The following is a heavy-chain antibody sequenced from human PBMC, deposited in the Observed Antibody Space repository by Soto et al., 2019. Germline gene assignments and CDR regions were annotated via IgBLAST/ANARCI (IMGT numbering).Heavy chain of an antibody. J-gene: IGHJ3*01. D-gene: IGHD1-1*01. Sequence: QVQVVQSGTEVKTPGASVKVSCHASGYTFTNYGINWVRQAPGQGLEWLAWISAYNGKTHHAPFVPANVTMTTDTTTRTAYMELTSLRSDDTAVYYCASGGCNDGRGRFDLWGQGTMVTVSS. V-gene: IGHV1-18*04. CDR3: ASGGCNDGRGRFDL. CDR1: GYTFTNYG. CDR2: ISAYNGKT.